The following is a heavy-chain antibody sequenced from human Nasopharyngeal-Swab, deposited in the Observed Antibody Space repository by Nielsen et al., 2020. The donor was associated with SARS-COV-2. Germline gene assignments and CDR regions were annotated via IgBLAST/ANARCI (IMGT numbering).Heavy chain of an antibody. CDR2: INSDGSST. CDR1: GFTFSSYW. J-gene: IGHJ4*02. D-gene: IGHD3-16*01. Sequence: ETLSLTCAASGFTFSSYWMHWVRQAPGKGLVWVSRINSDGSSTSYADSVKGRFTISRDNAKNTLYLQMNSLRAEDTAVYYCARGRYYDYVWGSYGLDYWGQGTLVTVSS. V-gene: IGHV3-74*01. CDR3: ARGRYYDYVWGSYGLDY.